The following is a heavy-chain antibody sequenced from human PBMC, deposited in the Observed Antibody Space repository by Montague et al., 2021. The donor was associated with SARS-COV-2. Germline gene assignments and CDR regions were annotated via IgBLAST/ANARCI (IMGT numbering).Heavy chain of an antibody. J-gene: IGHJ6*02. Sequence: TLSLTCTVSGGSISSGDYYWSWIRQHPGKGLEWIRYIYYSGSXYYNPSLKSRVTISVDTSKNQFSLKLSAVTAADTAVYYCARGGSYSSGWYGVDYYYCMDVWGQGTTVTVSS. CDR3: ARGGSYSSGWYGVDYYYCMDV. V-gene: IGHV4-31*03. D-gene: IGHD6-19*01. CDR1: GGSISSGDYY. CDR2: IYYSGSX.